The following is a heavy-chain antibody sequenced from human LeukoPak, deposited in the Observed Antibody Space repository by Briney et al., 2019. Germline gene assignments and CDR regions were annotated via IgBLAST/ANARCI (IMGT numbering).Heavy chain of an antibody. CDR2: MWYDGSNK. D-gene: IGHD2/OR15-2a*01. V-gene: IGHV3-33*01. CDR3: ARGLPPVLKYYFDY. J-gene: IGHJ4*02. CDR1: GFTFNSYG. Sequence: GGSLRLSCAASGFTFNSYGMHWVRQAPGKGLEWVAVMWYDGSNKYYADSVKGRFTISRDDSKNALYLQMNSLRAEDTAMYYCARGLPPVLKYYFDYWGQGTLVTVSS.